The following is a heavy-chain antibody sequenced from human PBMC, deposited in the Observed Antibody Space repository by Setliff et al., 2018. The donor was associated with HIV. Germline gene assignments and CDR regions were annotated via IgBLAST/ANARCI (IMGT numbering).Heavy chain of an antibody. D-gene: IGHD1-1*01. CDR2: IYYSGSA. CDR3: ARHAPRNHDLAGVFYPYYMDV. Sequence: SETLSLTCAVYGGSFSGYYWSWIRLPPGKGLEWIGYIYYSGSADYNRSLKSRVTISVDTSKSQISLKLSSVTAADTAVYYCARHAPRNHDLAGVFYPYYMDVWGKGTTVTVSS. J-gene: IGHJ6*03. V-gene: IGHV4-59*08. CDR1: GGSFSGYY.